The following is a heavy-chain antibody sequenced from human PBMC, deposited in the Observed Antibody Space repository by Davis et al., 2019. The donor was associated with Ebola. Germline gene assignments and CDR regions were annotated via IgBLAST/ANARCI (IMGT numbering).Heavy chain of an antibody. D-gene: IGHD7-27*01. CDR1: GGTFGNFA. V-gene: IGHV1-69*13. CDR2: IIPVVGAS. Sequence: SVKVSCKASGGTFGNFAINWVRLAPGQGPDWMGGIIPVVGASNHAQRFQGRLTITANESTSTAYMELRSLRSEDTAVYFCATQQSGEPIFDYWGQGTLVTVSS. CDR3: ATQQSGEPIFDY. J-gene: IGHJ4*02.